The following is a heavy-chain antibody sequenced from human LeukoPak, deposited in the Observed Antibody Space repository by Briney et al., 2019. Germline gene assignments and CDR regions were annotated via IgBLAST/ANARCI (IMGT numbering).Heavy chain of an antibody. V-gene: IGHV4-39*07. CDR1: GGSISSSSYY. D-gene: IGHD3-10*01. Sequence: PSETLSLTCTVSGGSISSSSYYWGWIRQPPGKGLEWIRGIYYSGSTYYNPSLKSRVTISVDTSKNQFSLKLSSVTAADTAVYYCARSLRGVIRKGVSDFDYWGQGTLVTVSS. CDR2: IYYSGST. J-gene: IGHJ4*02. CDR3: ARSLRGVIRKGVSDFDY.